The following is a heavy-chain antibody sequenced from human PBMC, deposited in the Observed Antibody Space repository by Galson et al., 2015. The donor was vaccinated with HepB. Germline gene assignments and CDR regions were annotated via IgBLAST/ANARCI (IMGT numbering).Heavy chain of an antibody. CDR3: ARDKGGSSGWYLYFQH. J-gene: IGHJ1*01. Sequence: SLRLSCAASQFTFGSHSMHWVRQAPGKGLEWLAVISYDGGTKYYADSVKGRCTVSRDNSKDTLYLQISSLRPEDTAIYYCARDKGGSSGWYLYFQHWGQGTLVTVSS. CDR1: QFTFGSHS. D-gene: IGHD6-19*01. CDR2: ISYDGGTK. V-gene: IGHV3-30-3*01.